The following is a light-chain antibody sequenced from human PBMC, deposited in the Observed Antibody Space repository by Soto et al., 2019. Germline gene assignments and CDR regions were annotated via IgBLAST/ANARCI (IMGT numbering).Light chain of an antibody. CDR2: ASS. CDR1: QGISSW. V-gene: IGKV1-12*01. J-gene: IGKJ2*01. CDR3: LQSDSFPHT. Sequence: DIQMTQSPSSVSASVGDRVTLTCRASQGISSWLAWYQQKPGKAPKLLIYASSSLQSGVPSRFSGRGSGTHFPLTISSLQPEDSATYYCLQSDSFPHTFGQGTKLEIK.